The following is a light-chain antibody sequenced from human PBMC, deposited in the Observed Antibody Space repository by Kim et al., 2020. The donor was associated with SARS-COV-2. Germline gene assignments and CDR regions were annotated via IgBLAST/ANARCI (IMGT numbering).Light chain of an antibody. Sequence: VKLTCTLSGGNSSYAIAWHQQQPEKGPRYLMKLNSDGSHSKGDGIPDRFSGSSSGAERYLTLSSLQSEDEADYYCQTWGTGIHVVFGGGTQLTVL. J-gene: IGLJ2*01. V-gene: IGLV4-69*01. CDR3: QTWGTGIHVV. CDR2: LNSDGSH. CDR1: GGNSSYA.